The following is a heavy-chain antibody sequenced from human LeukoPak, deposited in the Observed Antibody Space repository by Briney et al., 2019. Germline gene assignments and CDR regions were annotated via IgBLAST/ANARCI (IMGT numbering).Heavy chain of an antibody. CDR3: ARHYRGTRGRITMVRGVIRDY. CDR2: INHSGST. D-gene: IGHD3-10*01. J-gene: IGHJ4*02. V-gene: IGHV4-34*01. Sequence: SETLSLTCAVYGGSFSTYYWSWIRQPPGKGLEWIGEINHSGSTNYNPSLKGRVTISVDTSKNQFSLKLSSVTAADTAVYYCARHYRGTRGRITMVRGVIRDYWGQGTLVTVSS. CDR1: GGSFSTYY.